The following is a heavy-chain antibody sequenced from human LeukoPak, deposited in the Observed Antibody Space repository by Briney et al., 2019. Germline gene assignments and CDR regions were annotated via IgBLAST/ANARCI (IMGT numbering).Heavy chain of an antibody. V-gene: IGHV3-30*02. D-gene: IGHD1-26*01. CDR3: AKDSYSYFDY. J-gene: IGHJ4*02. CDR1: GFSFSTHG. Sequence: GGSLRLSCAASGFSFSTHGMHWVRQAPGKGLEGVAFIRYDGRNNYYADSVKGRFTISRDNSKNTLYLQMNSLRADDMAVYYCAKDSYSYFDYWGQGTLVTVSS. CDR2: IRYDGRNN.